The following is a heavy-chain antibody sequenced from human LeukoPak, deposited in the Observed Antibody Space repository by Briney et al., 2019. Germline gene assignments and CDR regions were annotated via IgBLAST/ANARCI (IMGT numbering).Heavy chain of an antibody. J-gene: IGHJ4*02. CDR2: ISSSSSYI. D-gene: IGHD3-10*01. CDR1: GFTFSSYS. V-gene: IGHV3-21*01. CDR3: ARVPYYYGSGSYSLDY. Sequence: PGGSLRLSCVASGFTFSSYSMNWVRQAPGKGLEWVSSISSSSSYIYYADSVKGRFTISRDNAKNSLYLQMNSLRAEDTAVYYCARVPYYYGSGSYSLDYWGQGTLVTVSS.